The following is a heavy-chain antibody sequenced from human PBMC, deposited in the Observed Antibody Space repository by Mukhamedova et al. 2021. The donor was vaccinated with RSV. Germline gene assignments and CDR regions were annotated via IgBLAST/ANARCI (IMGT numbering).Heavy chain of an antibody. Sequence: GNVFYSGDTYYNPSLKSRVAMSVDTSKNQIFLRLSSVTADDTAVYLCARDWAVARTFDSWGQATPVTVSS. CDR3: ARDWAVARTFDS. CDR2: VFYSGDT. V-gene: IGHV4-28*03. D-gene: IGHD2-15*01. J-gene: IGHJ4*02.